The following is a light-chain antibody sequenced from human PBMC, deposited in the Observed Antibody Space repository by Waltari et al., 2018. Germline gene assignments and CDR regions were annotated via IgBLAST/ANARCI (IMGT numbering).Light chain of an antibody. Sequence: EIVMTQSPATLSVSPGDRATLSCRASQSVSSNLAWYQQHPGQAPRLLIYAASTRATGVPARFSGSGSGTDFTLTISSLQSEDFAVYYCQQYNGRSRTFGQGTKVEI. V-gene: IGKV3-15*01. CDR3: QQYNGRSRT. CDR2: AAS. J-gene: IGKJ1*01. CDR1: QSVSSN.